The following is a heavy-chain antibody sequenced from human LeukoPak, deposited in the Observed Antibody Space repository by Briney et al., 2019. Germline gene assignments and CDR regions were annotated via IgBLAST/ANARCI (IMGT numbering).Heavy chain of an antibody. Sequence: ASVKVSCKASGYTFSTYGFSWVRQAPGQGLEWMGWISAYNGNTNYAQRLQGRVTMTTDTSTSTAYMELRSLRSDDTAVYYCARVIGHSYGWVYWGQGTLVTVSS. CDR3: ARVIGHSYGWVY. CDR1: GYTFSTYG. V-gene: IGHV1-18*01. D-gene: IGHD5-18*01. CDR2: ISAYNGNT. J-gene: IGHJ4*02.